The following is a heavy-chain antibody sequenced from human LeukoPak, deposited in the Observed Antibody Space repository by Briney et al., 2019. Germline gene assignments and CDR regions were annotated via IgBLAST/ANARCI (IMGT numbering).Heavy chain of an antibody. J-gene: IGHJ4*02. CDR3: ARAKPGSGSYQSDY. Sequence: PGGSLRLSCAASGFTFSSYGMHWVRQAPGKGLEWVAVISYDGSNKYYADSVKGRFTISRDNSKNTLYLQMNSLRAEDTAVYYCARAKPGSGSYQSDYWGQGTLVTVSS. CDR1: GFTFSSYG. V-gene: IGHV3-30*03. CDR2: ISYDGSNK. D-gene: IGHD3-10*01.